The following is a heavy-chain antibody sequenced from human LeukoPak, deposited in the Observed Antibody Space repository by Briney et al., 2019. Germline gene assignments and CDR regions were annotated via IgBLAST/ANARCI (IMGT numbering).Heavy chain of an antibody. D-gene: IGHD3-22*01. CDR1: GYTLTELS. CDR2: FDPEDGET. Sequence: ASVKVSCKVSGYTLTELSMHWVRQAPGKGLEWMGGFDPEDGETIYAQKFEGRVTMTRDMSTSTVYMELGSLRSEDTAVYYCARDLGAPELTGGYIGYYYYYYMDVWGKGTTVTVSS. CDR3: ARDLGAPELTGGYIGYYYYYYMDV. V-gene: IGHV1-24*01. J-gene: IGHJ6*03.